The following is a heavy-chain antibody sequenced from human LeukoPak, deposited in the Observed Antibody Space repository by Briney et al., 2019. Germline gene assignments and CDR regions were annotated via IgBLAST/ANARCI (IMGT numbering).Heavy chain of an antibody. CDR2: IKRDGSGT. V-gene: IGHV3-74*01. D-gene: IGHD2-8*01. CDR3: ARSNGFGMDV. J-gene: IGHJ6*02. CDR1: GFTFSSCA. Sequence: GGSLRLSCAASGFTFSSCAMSWVRQAPGKGLVWVSRIKRDGSGTTYADSVKGRVAISRDNAKNTLYLQMNSLRAEDTAVYYCARSNGFGMDVWGQGTTVTVS.